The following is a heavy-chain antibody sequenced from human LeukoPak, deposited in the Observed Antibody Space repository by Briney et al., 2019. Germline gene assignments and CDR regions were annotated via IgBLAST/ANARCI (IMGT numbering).Heavy chain of an antibody. CDR2: ISGSGGST. CDR3: AKIPTFITGTLFDY. J-gene: IGHJ4*02. D-gene: IGHD1-7*01. CDR1: GFTFSSYA. Sequence: GGSLRLSCAASGFTFSSYAMSWVRQAPGKGLEWVSAISGSGGSTYYADPVKGRFTISRDNSKNKLYLQMNSLRAEDTAVYYCAKIPTFITGTLFDYWGQGTLVTVSS. V-gene: IGHV3-23*01.